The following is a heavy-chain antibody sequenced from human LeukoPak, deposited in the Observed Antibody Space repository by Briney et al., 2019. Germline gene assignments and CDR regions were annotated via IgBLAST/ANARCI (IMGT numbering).Heavy chain of an antibody. CDR1: GFTFSSHW. D-gene: IGHD2-15*01. Sequence: GGSLRLSCAASGFTFSSHWMHWVRQAPGRGLVWVSRIISDGSTTSYADSVKGRFTISRDNSKTTLYLQMSSLRADDTAVYYCARDTISCSGGTCYENWFDPWGQGTLVTVSS. V-gene: IGHV3-74*01. CDR2: IISDGSTT. CDR3: ARDTISCSGGTCYENWFDP. J-gene: IGHJ5*02.